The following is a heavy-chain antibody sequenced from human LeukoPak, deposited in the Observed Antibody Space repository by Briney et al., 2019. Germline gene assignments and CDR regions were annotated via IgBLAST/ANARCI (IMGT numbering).Heavy chain of an antibody. CDR3: ARDGKDTAMVPKTTSGYYYMDV. D-gene: IGHD5-18*01. J-gene: IGHJ6*03. Sequence: GGSLRLSCAASGFTFSSYAMHWVRQAPGKGLEWVAVISYDGSNKYYADSVKGRFTISRDNSKNTLYLQMNSLRAEDTAVYYCARDGKDTAMVPKTTSGYYYMDVWGKGTTVTVSS. V-gene: IGHV3-30*04. CDR2: ISYDGSNK. CDR1: GFTFSSYA.